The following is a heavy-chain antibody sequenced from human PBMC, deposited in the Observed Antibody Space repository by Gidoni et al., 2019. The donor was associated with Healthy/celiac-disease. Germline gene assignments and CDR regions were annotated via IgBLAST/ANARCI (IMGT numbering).Heavy chain of an antibody. CDR2: TSYDGSNK. Sequence: QVQLVESVGGVVQPGRSLRLSCAASGFTFSSYGMHWVRQAPGKGLEWVAVTSYDGSNKYYADSVKGRFTISRDNSKNTLYLQMNSLRAEDTAVYYCAKLGTAVTGTLDIWGQGTMVTVSS. CDR1: GFTFSSYG. J-gene: IGHJ3*02. D-gene: IGHD6-19*01. CDR3: AKLGTAVTGTLDI. V-gene: IGHV3-30*18.